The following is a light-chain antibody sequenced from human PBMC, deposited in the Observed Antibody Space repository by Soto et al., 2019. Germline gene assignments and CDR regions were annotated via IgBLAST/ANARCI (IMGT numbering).Light chain of an antibody. V-gene: IGKV1-39*01. CDR2: ESS. CDR3: QQTFSIPRT. CDR1: QNVRSY. Sequence: DMQVTQSPSSLSAPVGDRVTITCRASQNVRSYLNWYQQKPGKAPKLLIYESSTLESGVPSKFSGDGYGTHFTLTIRSLQPEDFAIYYCQQTFSIPRTFGHGTKVDIK. J-gene: IGKJ1*01.